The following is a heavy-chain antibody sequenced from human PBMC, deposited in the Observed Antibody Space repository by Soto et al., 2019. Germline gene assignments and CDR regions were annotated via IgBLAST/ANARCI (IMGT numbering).Heavy chain of an antibody. Sequence: QPGGSLRLSCAASGFTFSSYGMHWVRQAPGKGLEWVAVISYDGSNKYYADSVKGRFTISRDNSKNTLYLQMNSLRAEDTAVYYCAKDSSLNPDTYYYDSSGSPDYWGQGTLVTVSS. CDR1: GFTFSSYG. D-gene: IGHD3-22*01. J-gene: IGHJ4*02. CDR3: AKDSSLNPDTYYYDSSGSPDY. CDR2: ISYDGSNK. V-gene: IGHV3-30*18.